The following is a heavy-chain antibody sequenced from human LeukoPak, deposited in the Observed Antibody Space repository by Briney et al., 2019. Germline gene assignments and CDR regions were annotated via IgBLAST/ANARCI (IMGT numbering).Heavy chain of an antibody. CDR2: ISSSSSYI. CDR1: GFTFSSYS. D-gene: IGHD2-15*01. V-gene: IGHV3-21*01. J-gene: IGHJ4*02. Sequence: GGSLRLSCAASGFTFSSYSMNWVRQAPGKGLEWVSSISSSSSYIYYADSVKGRFTISRDNAKNSLYLQMNSLRAEDTAVYYCARDGVSLGAAAPNYWGQGTLVTVSS. CDR3: ARDGVSLGAAAPNY.